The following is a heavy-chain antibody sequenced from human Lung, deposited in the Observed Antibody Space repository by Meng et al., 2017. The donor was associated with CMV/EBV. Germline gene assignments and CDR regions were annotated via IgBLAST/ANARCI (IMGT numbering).Heavy chain of an antibody. V-gene: IGHV3-15*01. CDR2: IKRKNDGGTT. Sequence: GGSXRLXCSASGFTFSNAWMSWVRQAPGKGLEWVGRIKRKNDGGTTDYAAPVKGRFTISRDDSKNTLYLQMNSLKTEDTAVYYCTTSIRITMVRGVIFRDVWVQGTMVTVS. CDR1: GFTFSNAW. CDR3: TTSIRITMVRGVIFRDV. J-gene: IGHJ6*02. D-gene: IGHD3-10*01.